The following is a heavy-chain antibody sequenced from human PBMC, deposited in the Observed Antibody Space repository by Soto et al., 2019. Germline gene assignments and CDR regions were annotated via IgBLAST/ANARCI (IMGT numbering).Heavy chain of an antibody. CDR2: ISGSGGST. CDR1: GFTFSSYA. V-gene: IGHV3-23*01. Sequence: EVQLLESGGGLVQPGGSLRLSCAASGFTFSSYAMSWVRQAPGKGLEWVSAISGSGGSTYYADSVKGRFTISRDNSKNTLYLQMNSLRAEDTAVYYCAKGVVGAIRYLSHFDYWGQGTLVTVSS. D-gene: IGHD1-26*01. J-gene: IGHJ4*02. CDR3: AKGVVGAIRYLSHFDY.